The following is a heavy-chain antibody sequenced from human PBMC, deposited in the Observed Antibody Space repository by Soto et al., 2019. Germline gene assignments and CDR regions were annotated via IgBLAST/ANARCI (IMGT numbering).Heavy chain of an antibody. D-gene: IGHD6-6*01. CDR2: INPNSGGT. CDR3: ARDPEYSSSSSPSP. J-gene: IGHJ5*02. V-gene: IGHV1-2*02. CDR1: GYTFTGYY. Sequence: ASVKFSSRASGYTFTGYYMDWVRRAPGQGLEWMGWINPNSGGTNYAQKFQGRVTMTRDTSISTAYMELSRLRSDDTAVYYCARDPEYSSSSSPSPWGQGTLVTVSS.